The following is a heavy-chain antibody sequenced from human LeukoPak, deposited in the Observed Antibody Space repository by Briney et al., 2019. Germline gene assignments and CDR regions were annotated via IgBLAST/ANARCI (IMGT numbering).Heavy chain of an antibody. CDR3: AKLGEDLAVGVAGYWFDP. CDR2: IYPDDSNT. J-gene: IGHJ5*02. Sequence: GESLKISCKGSGYSFTSYWIAWVRQMPGKGLEWMGIIYPDDSNTRYSPSFQGQVTFSADKSINTAYLQWSGLKASDTAMYYSAKLGEDLAVGVAGYWFDPWGQGTLVTVSS. V-gene: IGHV5-51*01. CDR1: GYSFTSYW. D-gene: IGHD2-15*01.